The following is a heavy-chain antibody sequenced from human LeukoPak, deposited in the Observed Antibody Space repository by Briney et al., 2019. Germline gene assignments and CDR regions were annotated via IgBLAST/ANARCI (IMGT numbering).Heavy chain of an antibody. V-gene: IGHV4-4*07. J-gene: IGHJ5*02. D-gene: IGHD3-10*01. CDR2: IYTSGST. CDR3: AREGITMVRGPRDWFDP. Sequence: SETLSLTCTVSGGSISSYYWSWIRQPAGKGLEWIGRIYTSGSTNYNPSLKSRVTMSVDTSKNQFSLKLSSVTAADTAVYYCAREGITMVRGPRDWFDPWGQGTLVTVSS. CDR1: GGSISSYY.